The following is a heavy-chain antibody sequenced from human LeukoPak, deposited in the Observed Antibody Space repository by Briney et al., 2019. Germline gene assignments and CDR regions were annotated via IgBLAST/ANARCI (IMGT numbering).Heavy chain of an antibody. V-gene: IGHV4-59*08. D-gene: IGHD3-10*01. CDR1: GGSISTYY. Sequence: SETLSLTCTVSGGSISTYYWSWIRQPPGKGLEWIGYIYYSGSTNYNPSLQSRVTISVDTSKNQFSLKLNSVTAADTAVFYCAANSADYNTLGSSYKVWGQGTLVTVSS. CDR2: IYYSGST. J-gene: IGHJ4*02. CDR3: AANSADYNTLGSSYKV.